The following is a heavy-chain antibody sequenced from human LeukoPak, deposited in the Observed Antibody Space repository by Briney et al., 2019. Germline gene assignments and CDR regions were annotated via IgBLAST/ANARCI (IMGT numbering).Heavy chain of an antibody. Sequence: GGSLRLSCAASGFTFSSYAMNWVRQAPGKGLEWVSAISGSAGTTYYADSVKGRFTISRDNAKNSLYLQMNSLRAEDTAVYYCAREGIVGATGDYWGQGTLVTVSS. V-gene: IGHV3-23*01. J-gene: IGHJ4*02. D-gene: IGHD1-26*01. CDR1: GFTFSSYA. CDR2: ISGSAGTT. CDR3: AREGIVGATGDY.